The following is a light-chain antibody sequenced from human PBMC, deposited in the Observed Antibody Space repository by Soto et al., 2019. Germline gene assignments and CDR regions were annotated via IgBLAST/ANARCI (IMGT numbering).Light chain of an antibody. CDR3: QQYNHWPPLT. CDR1: QSVGRN. CDR2: GAS. Sequence: EIVMTQSPGTLSVSPGERATLSCRASQSVGRNLAWYQQKPGQAPRRLIYGASTRATGIPASFSGSRSGTEFTLTISSLQSEDFAIYSCQQYNHWPPLTFGGGTKVEIK. J-gene: IGKJ4*01. V-gene: IGKV3-15*01.